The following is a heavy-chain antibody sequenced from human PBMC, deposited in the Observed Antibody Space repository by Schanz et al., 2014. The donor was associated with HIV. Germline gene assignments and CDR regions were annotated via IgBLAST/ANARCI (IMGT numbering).Heavy chain of an antibody. Sequence: EVQLVESGGGLVQAGGSLRLSCAASGFTFSSYWMHWVRQAPGKGLGWVSRINSDGSNTNYVDSVKGRFTISIDNAKKSLYLQMNSLRAEDTAVYYCAREANLEWLFVVDVWGRGTTVTVSS. D-gene: IGHD3-3*01. CDR2: INSDGSNT. CDR3: AREANLEWLFVVDV. J-gene: IGHJ6*02. CDR1: GFTFSSYW. V-gene: IGHV3-74*01.